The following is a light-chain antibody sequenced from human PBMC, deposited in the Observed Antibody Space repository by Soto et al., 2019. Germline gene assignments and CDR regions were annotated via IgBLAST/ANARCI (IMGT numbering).Light chain of an antibody. CDR3: QQYGSLVT. V-gene: IGKV3-20*01. CDR2: GAS. J-gene: IGKJ4*01. Sequence: EIVLTQSPGTLSLSPGERATLSCRASQSVSSSYLAWYQQKPGQAPRLLIHGASSRATGIPDRFSGSGSGTDFTLTISRLEPEDFAVYYCQQYGSLVTFGGGTKVEIK. CDR1: QSVSSSY.